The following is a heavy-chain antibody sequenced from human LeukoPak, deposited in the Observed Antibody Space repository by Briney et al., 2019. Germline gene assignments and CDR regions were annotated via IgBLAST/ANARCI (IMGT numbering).Heavy chain of an antibody. J-gene: IGHJ4*02. CDR3: ARGPRRDGYNYFDY. CDR1: GFTFSSYE. D-gene: IGHD5-24*01. CDR2: ISSSGSTI. V-gene: IGHV3-48*03. Sequence: GGSLRLSCAASGFTFSSYEMNWVRQAPGKGLEWVSYISSSGSTIYYADSVKGRFTISRDNAKNSLYLQMNSLRAEDTAVYYCARGPRRDGYNYFDYWGQGTLVTVSS.